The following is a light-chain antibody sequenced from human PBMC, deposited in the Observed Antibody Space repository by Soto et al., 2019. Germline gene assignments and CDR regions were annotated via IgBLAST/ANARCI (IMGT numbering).Light chain of an antibody. CDR3: QQLNDYPLN. V-gene: IGKV1-9*01. J-gene: IGKJ4*01. Sequence: IQLPPSQSSMSASVVDRVPITVLASQDISSYLAWYQQKPGKAPKLMIYAAYTLQSGVTSRFSGSGSGTDFTLTISSLQPEDFATFYCQQLNDYPLNVGGGNKVDIK. CDR2: AAY. CDR1: QDISSY.